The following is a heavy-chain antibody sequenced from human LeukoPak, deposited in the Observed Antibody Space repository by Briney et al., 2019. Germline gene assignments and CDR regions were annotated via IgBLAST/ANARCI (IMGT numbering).Heavy chain of an antibody. Sequence: PSETLSLTCTVSGGSISSGSYYWSWIRQPAGKGLEWIGRIYTSGSTNYNPSLKSRVTISVDTSKNQLSLKLSSVTAADTAVYYCARVGLGSGSSTGNYYYMDVWGKGTTVTVSS. V-gene: IGHV4-61*02. CDR3: ARVGLGSGSSTGNYYYMDV. CDR2: IYTSGST. J-gene: IGHJ6*03. CDR1: GGSISSGSYY. D-gene: IGHD3-10*01.